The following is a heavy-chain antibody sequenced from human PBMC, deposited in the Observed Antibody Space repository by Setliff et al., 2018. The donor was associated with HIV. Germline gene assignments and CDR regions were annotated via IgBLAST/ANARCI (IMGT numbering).Heavy chain of an antibody. CDR1: GYTFTDYY. V-gene: IGHV1-2*06. CDR3: ARDGYYDSSGYSAFDI. CDR2: INPNNGST. Sequence: ASVKVSCKASGYTFTDYYIHWVRQAPGQGLEWMGRINPNNGSTNYAQKFQGRVTMTRDTSISTAYMELSRLRSDDTAVYYCARDGYYDSSGYSAFDIWGQGTMVTVSS. J-gene: IGHJ3*02. D-gene: IGHD3-22*01.